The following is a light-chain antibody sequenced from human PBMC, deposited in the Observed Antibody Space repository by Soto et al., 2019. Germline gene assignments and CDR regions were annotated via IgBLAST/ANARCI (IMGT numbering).Light chain of an antibody. CDR2: EVT. CDR1: SSDVGGYNF. V-gene: IGLV2-14*03. J-gene: IGLJ1*01. Sequence: QSVLTQPASVFGSPGQSITISCTGTSSDVGGYNFVSWYQQLPDKAPKLMIYEVTSRPSGVSNRFSGSKSGNTVSLTISGLQPEDEAEYYCSSYTTSSTVVFGTGTKVTVL. CDR3: SSYTTSSTVV.